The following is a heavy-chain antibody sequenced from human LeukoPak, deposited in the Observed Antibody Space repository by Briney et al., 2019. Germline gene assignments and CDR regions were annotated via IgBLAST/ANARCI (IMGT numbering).Heavy chain of an antibody. V-gene: IGHV3-53*01. J-gene: IGHJ4*02. CDR3: AKGLPYSYGIVDY. CDR1: GFTVSSNY. Sequence: PGGSLRLSCAASGFTVSSNYMSWVRQAPGKGLEWVSVIYSGSSTYYADSVKGRFTISRDNSKNTLYLQMNSLRAEDTAVYYCAKGLPYSYGIVDYWGQGTLVTVSS. CDR2: IYSGSST. D-gene: IGHD5-18*01.